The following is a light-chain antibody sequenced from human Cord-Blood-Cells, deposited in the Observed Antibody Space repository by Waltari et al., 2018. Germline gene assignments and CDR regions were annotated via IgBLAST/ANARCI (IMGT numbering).Light chain of an antibody. J-gene: IGLJ3*02. Sequence: QPALTQPASVSGSPGQPITISCTGTSSDVGGYNYVSWYQQQPGKAPKLMIYDVSKRPSGVSNRFSGSKSGNTASLTISGLQAEDEADYYCSSYTSSSTWVFGGGTKLTVL. V-gene: IGLV2-14*01. CDR2: DVS. CDR3: SSYTSSSTWV. CDR1: SSDVGGYNY.